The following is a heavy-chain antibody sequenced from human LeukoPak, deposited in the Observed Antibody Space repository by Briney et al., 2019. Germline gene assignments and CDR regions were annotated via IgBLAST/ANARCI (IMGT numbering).Heavy chain of an antibody. Sequence: SETLSLTCTVSGGSISSYYWSWIRQPPGKGLEWVGYIYYSGTTKYNPSLKSRVSISVDTSKNQFSLKLSSVTAADTAVYYCALRRRGGNYSVVFDYWGQGTLVTVSS. CDR1: GGSISSYY. J-gene: IGHJ4*02. CDR2: IYYSGTT. CDR3: ALRRRGGNYSVVFDY. D-gene: IGHD1-7*01. V-gene: IGHV4-59*12.